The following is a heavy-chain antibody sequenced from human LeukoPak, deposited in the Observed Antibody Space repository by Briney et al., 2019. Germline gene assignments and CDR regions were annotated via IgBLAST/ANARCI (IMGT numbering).Heavy chain of an antibody. Sequence: PGGSLRLSCAASGFTFSSYSMNWVRQAPGKGLEWVSYISSGGSTIYYADSVKGRFTISRDNSKNTLYLQMNSLRAEDTAVYSCARASGPFDYWGQGTLVTVSS. J-gene: IGHJ4*02. CDR2: ISSGGSTI. CDR1: GFTFSSYS. V-gene: IGHV3-48*01. CDR3: ARASGPFDY. D-gene: IGHD3-10*01.